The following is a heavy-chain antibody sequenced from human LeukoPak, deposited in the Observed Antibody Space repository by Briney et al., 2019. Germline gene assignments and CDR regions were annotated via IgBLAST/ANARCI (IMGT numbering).Heavy chain of an antibody. J-gene: IGHJ4*02. CDR1: GFTFSSYW. CDR2: IKQDGSEK. D-gene: IGHD6-13*01. V-gene: IGHV3-7*03. CDR3: ARGVSSSWYHIDY. Sequence: GGSLRLSCAASGFTFSSYWMSWVRQAPGKGLEWVANIKQDGSEKYYVDSVKGRFTISRDNAKNSLYLQMNSLRAEDTAVYYCARGVSSSWYHIDYWGQGTLVTVSS.